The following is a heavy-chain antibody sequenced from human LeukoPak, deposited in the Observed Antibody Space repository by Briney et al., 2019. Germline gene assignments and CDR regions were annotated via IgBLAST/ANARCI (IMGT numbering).Heavy chain of an antibody. CDR1: GYTFTGYY. J-gene: IGHJ4*02. CDR3: ASIGLGGSGYYALGD. D-gene: IGHD3-22*01. CDR2: INPNSGGT. Sequence: GASVKVSCKASGYTFTGYYMHWVRQAPGQGLEWMGRINPNSGGTNYAQKVQGRVTMTRDTSISTAYMELSRLRSDDTAVYYCASIGLGGSGYYALGDWGQGTLVTVSS. V-gene: IGHV1-2*06.